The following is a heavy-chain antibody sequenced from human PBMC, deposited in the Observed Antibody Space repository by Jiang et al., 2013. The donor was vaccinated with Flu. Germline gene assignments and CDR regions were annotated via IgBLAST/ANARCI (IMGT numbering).Heavy chain of an antibody. V-gene: IGHV2-5*02. Sequence: KPTQTLTLTCAFSGFSLTTTGLGVGWIRQPPGKALEWLALIYWDDDKRYSPSLKSRLTITKDTSKNQVVLTMTNMDPVDTATYYCARLIGHHSESAFDLWGHGTMVTVSS. J-gene: IGHJ3*01. D-gene: IGHD1-26*01. CDR2: IYWDDDK. CDR1: GFSLTTTGLG. CDR3: ARLIGHHSESAFDL.